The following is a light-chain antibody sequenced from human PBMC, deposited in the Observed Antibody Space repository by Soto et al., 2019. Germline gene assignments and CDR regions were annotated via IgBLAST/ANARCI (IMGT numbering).Light chain of an antibody. CDR3: QPYNSYWGT. CDR2: KAS. CDR1: QSINNL. V-gene: IGKV1-5*03. J-gene: IGKJ1*01. Sequence: DIQMTQSPSTLSASVGDRVTITCRASQSINNLLAWYQQKPGKAPKLLIYKASSLRGGVPSRFSGSGSGTEFTLTLNSLQPDDFAAYYFQPYNSYWGTFGQGTKVEI.